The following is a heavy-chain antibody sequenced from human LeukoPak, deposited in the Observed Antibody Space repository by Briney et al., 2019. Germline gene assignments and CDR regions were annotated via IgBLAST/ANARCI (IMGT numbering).Heavy chain of an antibody. J-gene: IGHJ4*02. CDR3: ARHTTGDY. V-gene: IGHV5-51*01. Sequence: GESLQTSCKASGSIFNTYWNGWGRQMPGKGLEWVGIIYARASGARYSPSFQGHVTISADKSISTAYLQWSSLRASDTAIYYCARHTTGDYWGQGTLVTVSS. CDR2: IYARASGA. D-gene: IGHD1-1*01. CDR1: GSIFNTYW.